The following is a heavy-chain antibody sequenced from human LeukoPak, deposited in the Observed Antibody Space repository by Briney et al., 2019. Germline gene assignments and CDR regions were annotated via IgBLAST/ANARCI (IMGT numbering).Heavy chain of an antibody. V-gene: IGHV4-34*01. J-gene: IGHJ5*02. CDR2: INHSGST. CDR1: GGSFSGYY. Sequence: SETLSLTCAVYGGSFSGYYWSWIRQPPGKGLEWIGEINHSGSTNYNPSLKSRVTISVDTSKNQFSLKLSSVTAADTAVYYCARDESDYDFWSGYSPWGQGTLVTVSS. CDR3: ARDESDYDFWSGYSP. D-gene: IGHD3-3*01.